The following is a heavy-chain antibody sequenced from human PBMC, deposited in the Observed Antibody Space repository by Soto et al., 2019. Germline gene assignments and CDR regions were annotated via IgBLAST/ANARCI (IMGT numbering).Heavy chain of an antibody. CDR3: ATKGRWYVGYYYYGMDV. V-gene: IGHV1-24*01. CDR1: GYTLTELS. J-gene: IGHJ6*02. CDR2: FDPEDGET. D-gene: IGHD6-13*01. Sequence: QVQLVQSGAEVKKPGASVKVSCKVSGYTLTELSMHWVRQAPGKGLEWMGGFDPEDGETIYAQKFQGRVTMTEDTATGTAYMELSSLRSEDTAVYYCATKGRWYVGYYYYGMDVWGQGTTVTVSS.